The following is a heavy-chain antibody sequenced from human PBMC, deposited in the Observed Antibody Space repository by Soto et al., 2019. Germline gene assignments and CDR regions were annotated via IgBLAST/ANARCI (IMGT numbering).Heavy chain of an antibody. J-gene: IGHJ1*01. CDR1: GGSISSYY. CDR2: IYYSGST. CDR3: SRGDYGGNSEYFQH. V-gene: IGHV4-59*01. Sequence: PSETLSLTCTVSGGSISSYYWSWIRQPPGKGLEWIGYIYYSGSTNYNPSLKSRVTISVDTSKNQFSLKLSSVTAADTAVYYCSRGDYGGNSEYFQHWSQGTLVTVSS. D-gene: IGHD4-17*01.